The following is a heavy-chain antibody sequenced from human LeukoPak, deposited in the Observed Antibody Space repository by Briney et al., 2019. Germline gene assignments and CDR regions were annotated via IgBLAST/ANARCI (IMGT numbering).Heavy chain of an antibody. Sequence: ASVKVSCKASGYSFTGYYMHWVRQAPGQGLEWMGRINPNSGATNYAQKVQGRVIMTRDTSISTAYMELSRLRSDDTAVYYCARETYYYYMDVWGKGTTVTVSS. J-gene: IGHJ6*03. V-gene: IGHV1-2*06. CDR1: GYSFTGYY. CDR2: INPNSGAT. CDR3: ARETYYYYMDV.